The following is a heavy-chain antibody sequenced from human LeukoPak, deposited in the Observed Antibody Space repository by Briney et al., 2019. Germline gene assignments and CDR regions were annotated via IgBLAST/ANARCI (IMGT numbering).Heavy chain of an antibody. CDR1: GGSFSGYY. V-gene: IGHV4-59*01. CDR3: AREVLYYDILTGYSWFDP. D-gene: IGHD3-9*01. Sequence: SETLSLTCAVYGGSFSGYYWSWIRQPPGKGLEWIGYIYYSGSTNYNPSLKSRVTISVDTPKNQFSLKLSSVTAADTAVYYCAREVLYYDILTGYSWFDPWGQGTLVTVSS. J-gene: IGHJ5*02. CDR2: IYYSGST.